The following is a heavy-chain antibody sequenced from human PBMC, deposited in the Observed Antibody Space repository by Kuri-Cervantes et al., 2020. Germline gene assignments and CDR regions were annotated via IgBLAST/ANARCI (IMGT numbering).Heavy chain of an antibody. Sequence: SVKGRFTISGGISKSTLYLQMNGLRVEDTAIYYCARDRLESRDLDYWGQGTLVTVSS. CDR3: ARDRLESRDLDY. V-gene: IGHV3-30*07. J-gene: IGHJ4*02. D-gene: IGHD2/OR15-2a*01.